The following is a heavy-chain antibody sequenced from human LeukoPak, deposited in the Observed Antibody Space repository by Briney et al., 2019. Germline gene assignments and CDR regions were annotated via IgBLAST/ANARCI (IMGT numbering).Heavy chain of an antibody. J-gene: IGHJ4*02. D-gene: IGHD6-13*01. V-gene: IGHV3-21*01. CDR2: ISSSSSYI. Sequence: PGGSLRLSCAASGFSFSTYWMTWVRQAPGKGLEWVSSISSSSSYIYYADSVKGRFTISRDNAKNSLYLQMNSLRAEDTAVYYCARDLQQLVFDYWGQGTLVTVSS. CDR3: ARDLQQLVFDY. CDR1: GFSFSTYW.